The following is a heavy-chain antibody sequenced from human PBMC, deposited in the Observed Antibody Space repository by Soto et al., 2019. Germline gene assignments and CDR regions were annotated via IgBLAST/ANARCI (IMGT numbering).Heavy chain of an antibody. Sequence: PSETLSLTCTVSGGSISSSSYYWGWIRQPPGKGLEWIGSIYYSGSTYYNPSLKSRVTISVDTSKNQFSLKLSSVTAADTAVYYCARRRDWNYYYGMDVWGQGTTVT. V-gene: IGHV4-39*01. J-gene: IGHJ6*02. D-gene: IGHD1-1*01. CDR3: ARRRDWNYYYGMDV. CDR2: IYYSGST. CDR1: GGSISSSSYY.